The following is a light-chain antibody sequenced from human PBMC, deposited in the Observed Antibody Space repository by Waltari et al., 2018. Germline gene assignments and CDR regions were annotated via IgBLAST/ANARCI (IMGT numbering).Light chain of an antibody. J-gene: IGKJ1*01. CDR2: DTS. V-gene: IGKV3-20*01. Sequence: VLTQSPGTLSLSPGERATLSCRASENIRSFLAWYQQKPGQAPRLLIYDTSTRATGIPDRFSGSGSGTDFSLTISRLEPEDFAVYYCQKYGTLPATFGQGTKVEIK. CDR3: QKYGTLPAT. CDR1: ENIRSF.